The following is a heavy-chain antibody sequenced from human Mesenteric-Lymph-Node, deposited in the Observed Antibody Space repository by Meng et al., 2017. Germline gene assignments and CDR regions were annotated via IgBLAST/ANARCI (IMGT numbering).Heavy chain of an antibody. Sequence: QVQLQESGPGLVKPSQTLSLTCPVSGGSISSGDYYWSWIRQPPGKGLEWSGYIYSSGSTYYNPSLKSRITISVDTSKNQFSLRLSSGTAADTAVYYWAEERRGVATVDYWGQGTLVTVSS. V-gene: IGHV4-30-4*01. CDR2: IYSSGST. CDR1: GGSISSGDYY. D-gene: IGHD5-12*01. J-gene: IGHJ4*02. CDR3: AEERRGVATVDY.